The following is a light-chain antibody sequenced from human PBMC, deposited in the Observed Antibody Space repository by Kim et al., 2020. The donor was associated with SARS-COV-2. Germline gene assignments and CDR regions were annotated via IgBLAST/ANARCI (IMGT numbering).Light chain of an antibody. Sequence: QPVLTQPSSLSASPGASASLTCTLRSGINVATYKIYWYQQKPGSPPQYLLKYKSDSDNHQASGVPSRFSGSKDASANAGILFISGLQSEDEADYYCMIWHSSAWVFGGGTQLTAL. CDR2: YKSDSDN. J-gene: IGLJ3*02. CDR1: SGINVATYK. V-gene: IGLV5-45*03. CDR3: MIWHSSAWV.